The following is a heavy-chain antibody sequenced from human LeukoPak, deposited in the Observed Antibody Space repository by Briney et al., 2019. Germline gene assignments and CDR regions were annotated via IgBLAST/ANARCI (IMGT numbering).Heavy chain of an antibody. V-gene: IGHV1-24*01. CDR2: FDPEDGET. Sequence: ASVKVSCEVSGYTLTELSMHWVRQAPGKGLEWMGGFDPEDGETIYAQKFQGRVTMTRDTSTSTVYMELSSLRSEDTAVYYCARVRDGYNDAFDIWGQGTMVTVSS. CDR3: ARVRDGYNDAFDI. D-gene: IGHD5-24*01. J-gene: IGHJ3*02. CDR1: GYTLTELS.